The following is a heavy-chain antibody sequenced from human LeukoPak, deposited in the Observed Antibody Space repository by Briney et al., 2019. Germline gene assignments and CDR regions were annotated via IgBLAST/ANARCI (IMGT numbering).Heavy chain of an antibody. Sequence: ASVKVSCKASGYTFTSYYMHWVRQAPGQGLEWMGIINPSGGSTSYAQKFQGRVTMTRDTSTSTVYMELSSLRSEDTAVYYCASNLRELVRFSYYYYGTDVWGKGTTVTVSS. CDR3: ASNLRELVRFSYYYYGTDV. D-gene: IGHD6-13*01. CDR1: GYTFTSYY. CDR2: INPSGGST. V-gene: IGHV1-46*01. J-gene: IGHJ6*04.